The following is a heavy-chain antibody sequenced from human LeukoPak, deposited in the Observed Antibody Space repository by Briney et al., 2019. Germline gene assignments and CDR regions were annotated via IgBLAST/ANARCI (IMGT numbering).Heavy chain of an antibody. CDR2: ISSSSSYT. D-gene: IGHD3-16*01. V-gene: IGHV3-21*01. CDR3: ARVYLPTSYYYYYYMDV. CDR1: GFTFSSYS. J-gene: IGHJ6*03. Sequence: GGSLRLSCAASGFTFSSYSMNWVRQAPGKGLEWVSSISSSSSYTYYADSVKGRFTISRDNAKNSLYLQMNSLRAEDTAVYYCARVYLPTSYYYYYYMDVWGKGTTVTVSS.